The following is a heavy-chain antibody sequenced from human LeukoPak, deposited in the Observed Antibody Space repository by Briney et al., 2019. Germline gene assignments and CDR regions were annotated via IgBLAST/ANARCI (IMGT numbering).Heavy chain of an antibody. J-gene: IGHJ4*02. Sequence: GRSLRLSCAASGFTFSSYGMHWVRQAPGKGLEWISYISSSSNIMYYADSVKGRFTISRDNGKNSLFLQMRSLRDEDTAVYYCARLSGSRLDYWGQGTLVTVAS. V-gene: IGHV3-48*02. CDR3: ARLSGSRLDY. CDR1: GFTFSSYG. CDR2: ISSSSNIM. D-gene: IGHD6-19*01.